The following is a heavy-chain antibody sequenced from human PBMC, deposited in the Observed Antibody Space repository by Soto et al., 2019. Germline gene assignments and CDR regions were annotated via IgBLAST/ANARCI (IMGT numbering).Heavy chain of an antibody. CDR2: INHSGST. D-gene: IGHD1-7*01. Sequence: LSLTCAVYGGSFSGYYWSWIRQPPGKGLEWIGEINHSGSTNYNPSLKSRVTISVDTSKNQFFLKLSSVTAADTAVYYCAYARTRLYYFDYWGQGTLVTVPQ. V-gene: IGHV4-34*01. CDR3: AYARTRLYYFDY. J-gene: IGHJ4*02. CDR1: GGSFSGYY.